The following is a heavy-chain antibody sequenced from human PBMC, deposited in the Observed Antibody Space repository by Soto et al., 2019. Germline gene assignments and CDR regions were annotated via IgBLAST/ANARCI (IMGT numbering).Heavy chain of an antibody. Sequence: SETLSLTCTVSGGSISSSSYYWGWIRQPPGKGLEWIGSIYYSGSTYYNPSLKSRVTISVDTSKNQFSLKLSSVTAADTAVYYCARHDDVVVPAAIDYWGQGTLVTVSS. CDR1: GGSISSSSYY. CDR2: IYYSGST. CDR3: ARHDDVVVPAAIDY. V-gene: IGHV4-39*01. D-gene: IGHD2-2*02. J-gene: IGHJ4*02.